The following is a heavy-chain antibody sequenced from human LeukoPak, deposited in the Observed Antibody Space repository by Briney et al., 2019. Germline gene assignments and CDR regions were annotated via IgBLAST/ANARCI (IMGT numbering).Heavy chain of an antibody. Sequence: SETLSLTCAVSGGSISSSNWWNWVRQTPGKGLEWIGEIYHRGNAHYNPSLNSRVTMSVDTSTNQFSLRVNSVTAADAAVYYCARAGEMATYDYWGQGTLVTVSS. CDR1: GGSISSSNW. V-gene: IGHV4-4*02. D-gene: IGHD5-24*01. CDR2: IYHRGNA. CDR3: ARAGEMATYDY. J-gene: IGHJ4*02.